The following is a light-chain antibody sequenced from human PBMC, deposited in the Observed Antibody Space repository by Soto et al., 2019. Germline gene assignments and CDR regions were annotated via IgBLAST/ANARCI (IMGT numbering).Light chain of an antibody. J-gene: IGKJ3*01. V-gene: IGKV3-20*01. Sequence: EIVLTQSPGTLSLSPGERATLSCRASKSVSSSYLAWYQQKPGQAPRLLIYGASSRATGIPDRFSGSGSGTDFTLTISRLEPEDFAVYYCQQYGSSPLTFGPGTKVAIK. CDR3: QQYGSSPLT. CDR2: GAS. CDR1: KSVSSSY.